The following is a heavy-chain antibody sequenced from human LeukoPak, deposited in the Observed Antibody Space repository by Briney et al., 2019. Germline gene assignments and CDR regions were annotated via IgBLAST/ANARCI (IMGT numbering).Heavy chain of an antibody. CDR1: GGSISSYY. J-gene: IGHJ5*02. V-gene: IGHV4-59*08. Sequence: SETLSLTCTVSGGSISSYYWSWIRQPPGKGLEWIGYIYYSGSTNYNPSLKSRVTISVDTSKNQFSLKLSSVTAADTAVYYCARGLEWLLYGFDPWGQGTLVTVS. CDR2: IYYSGST. CDR3: ARGLEWLLYGFDP. D-gene: IGHD3-3*01.